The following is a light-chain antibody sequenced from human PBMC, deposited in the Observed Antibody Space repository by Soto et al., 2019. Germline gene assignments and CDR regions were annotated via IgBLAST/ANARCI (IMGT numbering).Light chain of an antibody. J-gene: IGKJ5*01. CDR3: QQYGGSPIT. V-gene: IGKV3-20*01. CDR2: GIS. Sequence: EIVMTHSPATLSVSPGEIATLSCGASQSVNSNYLAWYQQKPGQAPRLLIYGISKRATDIPDRFSGSGSGTDFTLTISRLEPDDFALYFCQQYGGSPITFGLGTRLEIK. CDR1: QSVNSNY.